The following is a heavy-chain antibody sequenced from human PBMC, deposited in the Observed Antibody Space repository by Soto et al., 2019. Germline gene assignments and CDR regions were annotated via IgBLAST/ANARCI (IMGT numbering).Heavy chain of an antibody. CDR3: ARHIAVPTTRGFDY. J-gene: IGHJ4*02. V-gene: IGHV4-4*02. D-gene: IGHD2-15*01. CDR2: IYHSGAT. Sequence: QVQLQESGPELVKPSGTLSLTCAVSGASISSTNWWSGVRQAPGDGPEWIGEIYHSGATNYNPSLKSLVIISMATSKNQLSLRLDSVTAADTAVYFCARHIAVPTTRGFDYWGQGTLVTVSS. CDR1: GASISSTNW.